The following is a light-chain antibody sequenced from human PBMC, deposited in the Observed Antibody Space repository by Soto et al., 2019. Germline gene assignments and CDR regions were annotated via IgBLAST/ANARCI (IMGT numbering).Light chain of an antibody. J-gene: IGLJ1*01. CDR2: DVN. CDR1: SSDVGGYDF. V-gene: IGLV2-14*03. CDR3: SSYTTRNTEV. Sequence: QSVLTQPASVSGCPGQSVAISCTGTSSDVGGYDFVSWYQHHPGKAPKLVIFDVNNRPSGVSNRFSGSKSGNTASLTISGLQAEHEAEYYCSSYTTRNTEVFGTGTKVTVL.